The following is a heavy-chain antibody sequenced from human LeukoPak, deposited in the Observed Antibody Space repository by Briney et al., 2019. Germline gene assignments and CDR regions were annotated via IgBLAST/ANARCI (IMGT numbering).Heavy chain of an antibody. J-gene: IGHJ6*02. Sequence: SETLSLTCTVSGGSISSYYWSWIRQPPGKGLEWIGYIYYSGSTNYNPSLKSRVTISVDTSKNQFSLKLSSVTAADKAVYYCARGIYDFWSGYRMDVWGQGTTVTVSS. CDR1: GGSISSYY. CDR2: IYYSGST. D-gene: IGHD3-3*01. CDR3: ARGIYDFWSGYRMDV. V-gene: IGHV4-59*01.